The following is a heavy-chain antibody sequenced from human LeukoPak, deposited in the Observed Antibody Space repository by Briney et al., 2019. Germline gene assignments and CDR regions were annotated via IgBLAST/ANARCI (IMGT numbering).Heavy chain of an antibody. J-gene: IGHJ4*02. CDR1: GFTFSSYG. Sequence: GGSLRLSCAASGFTFSSYGMRWVRQAPGKGLEWVAVISYDGSNKYYADSVKGRFTISRDNSKNTLYLQMNSLRAEDTAVYYCAKDLGLERGYYDSSGYYPSFDYWGQGTLVTVSS. V-gene: IGHV3-30*18. CDR2: ISYDGSNK. D-gene: IGHD3-22*01. CDR3: AKDLGLERGYYDSSGYYPSFDY.